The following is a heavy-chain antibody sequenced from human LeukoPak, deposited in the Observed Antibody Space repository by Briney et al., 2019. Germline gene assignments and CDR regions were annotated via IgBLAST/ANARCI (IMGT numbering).Heavy chain of an antibody. Sequence: SETLSLTCTVSSGSNSTINYYWGCIRQPPGKGLEWIGSIYYSGSTYYNPSLKSRVTISVDTSKNQFSLKLSSVTAADTAVYYCARGDYDSSGPLDAFDIWGQGTMVTVSS. D-gene: IGHD3-22*01. J-gene: IGHJ3*02. CDR1: SGSNSTINYY. CDR3: ARGDYDSSGPLDAFDI. CDR2: IYYSGST. V-gene: IGHV4-39*07.